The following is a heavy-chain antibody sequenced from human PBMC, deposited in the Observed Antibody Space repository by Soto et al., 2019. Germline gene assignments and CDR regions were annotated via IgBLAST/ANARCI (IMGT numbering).Heavy chain of an antibody. CDR2: IIPFFKAA. CDR1: GGTFSSHA. J-gene: IGHJ6*02. CDR3: ARDVPLNYYDGTFSYYAMDV. V-gene: IGHV1-69*13. Sequence: SVKVSCKASGGTFSSHAISWVRQAPGQGLEWMGGIIPFFKAANYAQKFQGRVTITADDSTNTAYMDLYSLRSEDTAVYYCARDVPLNYYDGTFSYYAMDVWGQGTTVTVSS. D-gene: IGHD3-16*01.